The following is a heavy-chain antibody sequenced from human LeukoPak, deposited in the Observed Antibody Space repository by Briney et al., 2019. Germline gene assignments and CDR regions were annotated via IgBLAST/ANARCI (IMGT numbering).Heavy chain of an antibody. J-gene: IGHJ4*02. V-gene: IGHV1-18*01. D-gene: IGHD3-3*01. Sequence: ASVKVSCKASGYTFTSYGIIWVRQAPGQGREWMGWISAYNGNTNCAQKLQGRVTMHADTSTSTAYMELRSLVYDDTAVYYCARGHTIFESGPPDYWGQGTLVTDSS. CDR1: GYTFTSYG. CDR3: ARGHTIFESGPPDY. CDR2: ISAYNGNT.